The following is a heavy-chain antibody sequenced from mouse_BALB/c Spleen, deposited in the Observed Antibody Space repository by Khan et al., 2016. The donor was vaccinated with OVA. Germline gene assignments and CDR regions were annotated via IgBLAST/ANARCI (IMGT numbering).Heavy chain of an antibody. D-gene: IGHD1-1*01. Sequence: EVQLQESGPGLVKPSQSLSLTCTVTGYSITSDYAWNWIRQFPGNKLEWMGYNSYSGRTSYNPSLKSRISITRDTSKHQFFLQFNSVTNDGAATYYLARSLTITTVVATDFDYWGQGTTLTVSS. CDR1: GYSITSDYA. J-gene: IGHJ2*01. V-gene: IGHV3-2*02. CDR2: NSYSGRT. CDR3: ARSLTITTVVATDFDY.